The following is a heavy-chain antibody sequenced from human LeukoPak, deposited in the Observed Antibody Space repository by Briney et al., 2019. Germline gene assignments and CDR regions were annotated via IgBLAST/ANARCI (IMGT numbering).Heavy chain of an antibody. CDR2: IWYDGSDE. V-gene: IGHV3-33*01. J-gene: IGHJ4*02. D-gene: IGHD3-22*01. CDR1: GFTSSSHG. Sequence: PGGSLRLFCAASGFTSSSHGMHLVRQAPGKGLEWVSIIWYDGSDEYYADSVKGRFTISRDNSKNTLYLQMNSLRAEDTAVYYCARDGGYHSSGPFDYWGQGTLVTVSS. CDR3: ARDGGYHSSGPFDY.